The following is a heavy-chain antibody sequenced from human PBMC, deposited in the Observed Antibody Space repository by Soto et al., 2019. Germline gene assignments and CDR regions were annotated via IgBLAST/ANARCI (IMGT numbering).Heavy chain of an antibody. CDR3: ARSIVVVTALDY. CDR2: INAGNGNT. V-gene: IGHV1-3*01. CDR1: GYTFTIYL. Sequence: GSSVKVSCKASGYTFTIYLIHWGSQAPGQRLEWMGWINAGNGNTKYSQKFQGRVTITRDTSASTAYMELSSLRSEDTAVYYCARSIVVVTALDYWGQGTLVTVS. J-gene: IGHJ4*02. D-gene: IGHD2-21*02.